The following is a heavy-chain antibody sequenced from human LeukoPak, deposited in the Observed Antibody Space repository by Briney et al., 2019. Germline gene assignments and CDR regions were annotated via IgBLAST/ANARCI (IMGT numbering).Heavy chain of an antibody. CDR1: GGSISSSNW. CDR3: ARNPLGNCSSASCLRYWYFDL. J-gene: IGHJ2*01. CDR2: IYHSGNT. Sequence: SETLSLTCAVSGGSISSSNWWSWVRQPPGKGLEWIGEIYHSGNTNYNPSLKSRVTISVDTSKNQFSLKLSSVTAADTAVYYCARNPLGNCSSASCLRYWYFDLWGRGTLVTVSS. V-gene: IGHV4-4*02. D-gene: IGHD2-2*01.